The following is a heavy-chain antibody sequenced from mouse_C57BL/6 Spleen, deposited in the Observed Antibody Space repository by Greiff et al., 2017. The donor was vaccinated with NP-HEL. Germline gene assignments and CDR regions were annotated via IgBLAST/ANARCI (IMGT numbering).Heavy chain of an antibody. CDR2: IYWDDDK. Sequence: QVTLKESGPGILQSSQSLSLSCSFSGFSLSTSGMGVSWLRQPSGQGLVWLAHIYWDDDKRYNPSLKSRLTTSKDTSRNQVFLKLTSVDTADTATYYCARVITTVVPVEYFDVWGTGTTVTVSS. CDR3: ARVITTVVPVEYFDV. J-gene: IGHJ1*03. CDR1: GFSLSTSGMG. V-gene: IGHV8-12*01. D-gene: IGHD1-1*01.